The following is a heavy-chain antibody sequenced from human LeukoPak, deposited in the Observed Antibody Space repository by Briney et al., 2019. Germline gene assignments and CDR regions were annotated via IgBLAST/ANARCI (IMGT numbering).Heavy chain of an antibody. J-gene: IGHJ4*02. Sequence: PGRSLRLSCAVSGFTFSSYNMHWVRQAPGKGLDWVAAISSDGSNKYYADSVKGRFTISRDNSKNTLYLQMNSLRAEDTAVYYCARDLSYVVVPAVPLGWGRGTLVTVSS. D-gene: IGHD2-2*01. CDR3: ARDLSYVVVPAVPLG. CDR1: GFTFSSYN. V-gene: IGHV3-30-3*01. CDR2: ISSDGSNK.